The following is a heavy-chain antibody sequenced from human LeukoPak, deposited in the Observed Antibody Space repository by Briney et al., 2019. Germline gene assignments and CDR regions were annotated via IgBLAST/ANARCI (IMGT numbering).Heavy chain of an antibody. CDR2: IYPGDSTT. V-gene: IGHV5-51*01. J-gene: IGHJ1*01. CDR1: GYSFSSYW. D-gene: IGHD6-6*01. CDR3: VRGDSSASWFQH. Sequence: GESLKISCKGSGYSFSSYWIVWVRQMPGKGLEWMGVIYPGDSTTRYSPSFQGQVTISAAKSISTAYLQWSSLKASDIAMYYCVRGDSSASWFQHWGQGTLVTVSS.